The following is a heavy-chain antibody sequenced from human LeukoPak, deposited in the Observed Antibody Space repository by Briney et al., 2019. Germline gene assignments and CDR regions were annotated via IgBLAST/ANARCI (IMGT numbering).Heavy chain of an antibody. CDR3: ARGRGYSGYLKF. J-gene: IGHJ4*02. CDR2: INHSGST. V-gene: IGHV4-34*01. CDR1: GGSFSGYY. D-gene: IGHD5-12*01. Sequence: PSETLSLTCAVYGGSFSGYYWSWIRQPPGKGLEWIGEINHSGSTNYNPTLKSRVTISVDTSKNQFSLKLSSVTAADTAVYYCARGRGYSGYLKFWGQGTLVTVSS.